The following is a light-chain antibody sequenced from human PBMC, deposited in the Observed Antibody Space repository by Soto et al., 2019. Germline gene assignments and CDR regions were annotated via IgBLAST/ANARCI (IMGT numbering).Light chain of an antibody. CDR3: MQALQTHYT. Sequence: DIVMTQSPLSLPVTPGEPASISCRSSQSLLHSNGYNYLDWYLQKPGQSPQLLIYLGSNRASGVPDRVSGSGSGTDFTLKISRVEAEDVGVYYCMQALQTHYTFGQGTKLEIK. V-gene: IGKV2-28*01. CDR2: LGS. CDR1: QSLLHSNGYNY. J-gene: IGKJ2*01.